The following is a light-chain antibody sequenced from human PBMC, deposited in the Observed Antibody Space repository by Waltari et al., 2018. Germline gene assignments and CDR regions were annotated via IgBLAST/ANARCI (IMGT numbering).Light chain of an antibody. CDR1: QTLNTY. J-gene: IGKJ4*01. V-gene: IGKV1-39*01. CDR3: QQTVTNPFVT. Sequence: DIQMTQSPSSLSASVGDRVTITCRDGQTLNTYLTWYQQKPGKPPRLLIYDASSLQSGVPSRFSGSGSGTEFTLTITSLQPEDFATYYCQQTVTNPFVTFGGGTKVEVK. CDR2: DAS.